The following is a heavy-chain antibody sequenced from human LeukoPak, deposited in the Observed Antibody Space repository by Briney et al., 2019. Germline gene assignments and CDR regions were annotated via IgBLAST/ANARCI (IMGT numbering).Heavy chain of an antibody. D-gene: IGHD1-26*01. CDR2: INSDGSST. Sequence: GGSLRLSYAASGFTFSSYWMHWVRQAPGKGLVWVSRINSDGSSTSYADSVKGRFTISRDNAKNTLYLQMNSLRAEDTAVYYCARRYSGSYSGVDYWGQGTLVTVSS. J-gene: IGHJ4*02. V-gene: IGHV3-74*01. CDR1: GFTFSSYW. CDR3: ARRYSGSYSGVDY.